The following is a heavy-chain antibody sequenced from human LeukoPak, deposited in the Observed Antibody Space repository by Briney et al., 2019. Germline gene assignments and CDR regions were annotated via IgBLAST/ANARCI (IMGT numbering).Heavy chain of an antibody. D-gene: IGHD4-17*01. CDR2: ISSSSSYI. CDR3: AREDYGGNRNELFDY. V-gene: IGHV3-21*01. J-gene: IGHJ4*02. CDR1: GFTFSSYS. Sequence: RAGGSLRLSCAASGFTFSSYSMNWVRQAPGKGLEWVSSISSSSSYIYYADSVKGRFTISRDNAKNSLYLQMNSLRAEDTAVYYCAREDYGGNRNELFDYWGQGTLVTVSS.